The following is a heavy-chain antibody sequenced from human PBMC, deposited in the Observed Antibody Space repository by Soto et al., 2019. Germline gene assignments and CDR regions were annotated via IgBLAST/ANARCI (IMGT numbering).Heavy chain of an antibody. CDR3: ARFFGTDFWSGYGFDY. J-gene: IGHJ4*02. CDR1: GGSISSGDYY. Sequence: PSETLSLTCTVSGGSISSGDYYWSWIRQPPGKGLEWIGYIYYSGSTYYNPSLKSRVTISVDTSKNQFSLKLSSVTAADTAVYYCARFFGTDFWSGYGFDYWGQGTLVTVSS. V-gene: IGHV4-30-4*01. CDR2: IYYSGST. D-gene: IGHD3-3*01.